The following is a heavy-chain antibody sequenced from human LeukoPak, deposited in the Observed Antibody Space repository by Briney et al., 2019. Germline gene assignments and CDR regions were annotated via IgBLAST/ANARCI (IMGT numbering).Heavy chain of an antibody. CDR3: ARGELWFGELPKSLDY. CDR1: GGTFSSYA. V-gene: IGHV1-69*13. Sequence: GASVKVSCKASGGTFSSYAISWVRQAPGQGLEWMGGIIPIFGTANYAQKFQGRVTITADESTSTACMELSSLRSEDTAVYYCARGELWFGELPKSLDYWGQGTLVTVSS. CDR2: IIPIFGTA. J-gene: IGHJ4*02. D-gene: IGHD3-10*01.